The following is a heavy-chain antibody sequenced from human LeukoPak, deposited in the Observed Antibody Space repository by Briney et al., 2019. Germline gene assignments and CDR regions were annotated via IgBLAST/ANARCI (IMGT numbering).Heavy chain of an antibody. CDR2: INPNSGDT. Sequence: ASVRVSCKASGYTFTDYYMHWVRQAPGQGLEWMGWINPNSGDTNFAQEFQGWVTMTRDTSISTAYIELSRSRSDDTAMYYCARGSPVGAAGTAYFHHWGQGTLVTVSS. CDR3: ARGSPVGAAGTAYFHH. D-gene: IGHD6-13*01. V-gene: IGHV1-2*04. CDR1: GYTFTDYY. J-gene: IGHJ1*01.